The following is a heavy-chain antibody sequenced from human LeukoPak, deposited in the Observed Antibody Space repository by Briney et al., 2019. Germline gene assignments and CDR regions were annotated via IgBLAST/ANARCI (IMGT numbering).Heavy chain of an antibody. Sequence: PGGSLRLSCAASGFTFSSYGMHWVRQAPGKGLEWVAFIRYDGSNKYYADSVKGRFTISRDNSKNTLYLQMNSLRAEDTAVYYCAKVLWELRREEFDYWGQGTLVTVSS. V-gene: IGHV3-30*02. CDR3: AKVLWELRREEFDY. CDR1: GFTFSSYG. J-gene: IGHJ4*02. D-gene: IGHD1-26*01. CDR2: IRYDGSNK.